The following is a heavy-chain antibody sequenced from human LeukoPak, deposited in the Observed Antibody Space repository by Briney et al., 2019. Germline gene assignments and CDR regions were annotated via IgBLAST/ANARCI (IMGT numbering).Heavy chain of an antibody. Sequence: GGSLRLSCAASGYTVSSNYMSWVRQAPGKGLEWVSVIYSGGSTYYADSVKGRITISRDNSKNTLYLQMNSLRAEDTAVYYCATAMVRGVLGFDYWGQGTLVTVSS. CDR3: ATAMVRGVLGFDY. J-gene: IGHJ4*02. D-gene: IGHD3-10*01. CDR2: IYSGGST. CDR1: GYTVSSNY. V-gene: IGHV3-53*01.